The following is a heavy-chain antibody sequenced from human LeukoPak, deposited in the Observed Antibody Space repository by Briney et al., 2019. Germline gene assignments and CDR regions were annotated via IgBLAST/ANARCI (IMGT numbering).Heavy chain of an antibody. D-gene: IGHD2-15*01. V-gene: IGHV3-23*01. CDR2: ISGSGGST. CDR1: GFTFSSYA. J-gene: IGHJ6*03. CDR3: AKLSGGSLFYYYYYYMDV. Sequence: GGSLRLSCAASGFTFSSYAMSWVRQAPGKGLEWVSAISGSGGSTYYADSVKGGFTISRDNSENTLYLQMNSLRAEDTAVYYCAKLSGGSLFYYYYYYMDVWGKGTTVTVSS.